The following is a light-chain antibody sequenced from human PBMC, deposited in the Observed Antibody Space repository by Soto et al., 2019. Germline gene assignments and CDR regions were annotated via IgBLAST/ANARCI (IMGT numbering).Light chain of an antibody. CDR2: GAS. Sequence: EIVMTQSPATLSVSPGERATLSCWASQSFSSNLAWYQRKSGQAPRLLMYGASTRASGIPARFSGSGSGTEFALTISSLQSEDFEVYYCQQYDNWPRTFGQGTKVDIX. J-gene: IGKJ1*01. CDR1: QSFSSN. V-gene: IGKV3-15*01. CDR3: QQYDNWPRT.